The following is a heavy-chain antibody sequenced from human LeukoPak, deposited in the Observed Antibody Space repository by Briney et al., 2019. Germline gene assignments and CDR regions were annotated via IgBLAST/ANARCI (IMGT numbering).Heavy chain of an antibody. CDR1: GGSIGSYY. CDR3: VRDRNWFDP. V-gene: IGHV4-59*12. J-gene: IGHJ5*02. CDR2: IYDTAYT. Sequence: SETLSLTCTVSGGSIGSYYWSWIRQPPGKGLERIGHIYDTAYTDYNPSVKGRVTISVDKSKNQFSLKLSSVTAADTAVYYCVRDRNWFDPWGQGTLVTVSS.